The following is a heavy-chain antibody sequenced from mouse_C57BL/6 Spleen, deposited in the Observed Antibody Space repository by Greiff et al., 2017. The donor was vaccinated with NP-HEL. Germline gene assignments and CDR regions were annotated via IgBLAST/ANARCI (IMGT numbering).Heavy chain of an antibody. D-gene: IGHD6-1*01. CDR1: GYSITSGYY. V-gene: IGHV3-6*01. CDR2: ISYDGSN. J-gene: IGHJ2*01. CDR3: ARGASRFDY. Sequence: EVQLQESGPGLVKPSQSLSLTCSVTGYSITSGYYWNWIRQFPGNKLEWMGYISYDGSNNYNPSLKNRISITRDTSKNQFFLKLKSVTTEDTATYYCARGASRFDYWGQGTTLTVSS.